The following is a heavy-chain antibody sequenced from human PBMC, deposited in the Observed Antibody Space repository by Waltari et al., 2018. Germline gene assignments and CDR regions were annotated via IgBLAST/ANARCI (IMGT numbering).Heavy chain of an antibody. CDR2: IRNSGGNT. J-gene: IGHJ5*01. CDR3: TSWRVVAGTGWFDS. V-gene: IGHV3-23*01. Sequence: EVQLLESGGGLVQPGGSLRLSCAASGFSFSNYDMAWVRQAPGKGLEWVSGIRNSGGNTYYGDSVKGRFAISRDNSRNTLHLQMNGLRAEDTAIYYCTSWRVVAGTGWFDSGGQGTLVTVSS. CDR1: GFSFSNYD. D-gene: IGHD2-15*01.